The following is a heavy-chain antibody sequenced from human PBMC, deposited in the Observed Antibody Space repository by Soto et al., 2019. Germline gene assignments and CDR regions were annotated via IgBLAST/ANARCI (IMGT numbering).Heavy chain of an antibody. CDR2: IDPSDSYT. V-gene: IGHV5-10-1*01. Sequence: GESLKISCKGSGYSFTSYWISWVRQMPGKGLEWMGRIDPSDSYTNYSPSFQGHVTISADKSISTAYLQWSSLKASDTAMYYCAREEIFFSVSGYYYYVMDFRGQGSTVT. D-gene: IGHD3-10*01. CDR1: GYSFTSYW. J-gene: IGHJ6*02. CDR3: AREEIFFSVSGYYYYVMDF.